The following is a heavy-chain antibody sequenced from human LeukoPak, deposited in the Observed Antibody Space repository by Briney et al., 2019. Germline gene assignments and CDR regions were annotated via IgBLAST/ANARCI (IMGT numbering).Heavy chain of an antibody. CDR1: GVTFSRHA. V-gene: IGHV3-23*01. J-gene: IGHJ4*02. CDR2: ICGSGGSI. Sequence: GGSLRLSCAASGVTFSRHAVTWGRHAPGKRLEGVSTICGSGGSIYYAQSVKGRFTISRDNSRNTVYLQMNSLRAADTAVYHCANDYYRSGSYYRLFGHWGQGTLVTVSS. D-gene: IGHD3-10*01. CDR3: ANDYYRSGSYYRLFGH.